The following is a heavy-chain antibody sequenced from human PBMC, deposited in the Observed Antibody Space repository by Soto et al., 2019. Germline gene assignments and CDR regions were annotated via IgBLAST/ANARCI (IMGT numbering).Heavy chain of an antibody. CDR1: GFAFSKYW. V-gene: IGHV3-7*01. J-gene: IGHJ2*01. CDR3: ARDSNDYGDYGWYFDL. CDR2: IKQDGSTK. Sequence: GGSLRLSCAASGFAFSKYWVSWVRQAPGKGLEWLADIKQDGSTKYFRDSVKGRFTIFRDNAENSLFLQMNSLRVEDTAVYYCARDSNDYGDYGWYFDLWGRGTLVTVSS. D-gene: IGHD4-17*01.